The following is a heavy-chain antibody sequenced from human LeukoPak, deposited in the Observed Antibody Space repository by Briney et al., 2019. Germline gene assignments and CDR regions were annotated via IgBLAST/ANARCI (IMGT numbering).Heavy chain of an antibody. Sequence: PGGSLRLSCAASGFTFSSYAMSWVRQAPGKGLEWVSAISGSGGSTYYADSVKGRFTISRDNSKNTLYLQMNSLRAEDTAVYYCAKDRQRTSYYHDSSGYSRDAFDIWGQGTMVTVSS. CDR2: ISGSGGST. CDR1: GFTFSSYA. V-gene: IGHV3-23*01. J-gene: IGHJ3*02. D-gene: IGHD3-22*01. CDR3: AKDRQRTSYYHDSSGYSRDAFDI.